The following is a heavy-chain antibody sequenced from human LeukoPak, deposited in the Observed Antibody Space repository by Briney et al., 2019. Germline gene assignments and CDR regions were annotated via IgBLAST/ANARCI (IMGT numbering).Heavy chain of an antibody. J-gene: IGHJ4*02. CDR2: ICSSSSYI. D-gene: IGHD4-17*01. Sequence: GGSLRLSCAASGFTFSIYNMNWVRQAPGKGLEWVSSICSSSSYIYYADSVKGRFTISRDNAKNSLYLQMNSLRAEDTAVYYCARLTTTVTTPFDYWGQGTLVTVSS. V-gene: IGHV3-21*01. CDR3: ARLTTTVTTPFDY. CDR1: GFTFSIYN.